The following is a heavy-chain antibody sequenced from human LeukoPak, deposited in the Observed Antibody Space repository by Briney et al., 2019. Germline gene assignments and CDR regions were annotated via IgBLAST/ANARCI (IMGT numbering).Heavy chain of an antibody. CDR2: IYYSGST. D-gene: IGHD6-13*01. CDR1: GVSISSYY. J-gene: IGHJ6*03. V-gene: IGHV4-59*08. Sequence: PSETLSLTCTVSGVSISSYYWSCIRQPPGKGLEWIGYIYYSGSTNYNPSLKSRVTISVDTSKNQFSLKLSSVTAADTAVYYCARHFYSSSWSYYYYMDVWGKGTTVTVSS. CDR3: ARHFYSSSWSYYYYMDV.